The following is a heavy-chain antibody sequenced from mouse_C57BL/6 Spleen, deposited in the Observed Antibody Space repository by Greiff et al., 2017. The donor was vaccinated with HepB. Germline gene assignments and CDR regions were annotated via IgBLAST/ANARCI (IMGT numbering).Heavy chain of an antibody. CDR1: GYTFTSYW. D-gene: IGHD1-1*01. CDR3: ARKRGYYYGSSYGYFDV. V-gene: IGHV1-55*01. Sequence: VQLQQPGAELVKPGASVKMSCKASGYTFTSYWITWVQQRPGQGLEWIGDIYPGSGSTNYNEKFKSKATLTVDTASSTAYMQLSRLTSEDSAVYYCARKRGYYYGSSYGYFDVWGTGTTVTVSS. J-gene: IGHJ1*03. CDR2: IYPGSGST.